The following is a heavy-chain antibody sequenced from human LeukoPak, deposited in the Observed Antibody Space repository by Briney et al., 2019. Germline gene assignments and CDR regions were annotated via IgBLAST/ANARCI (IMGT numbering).Heavy chain of an antibody. V-gene: IGHV3-48*03. J-gene: IGHJ6*02. CDR1: GFTLSSHP. Sequence: GGSLRLSCAASGFTLSSHPMNWVRQAPGKGLEWVSYIGNDGRMMYYADSVKGRFTISRDSAKNSLYLQMNSLGADDTAVYYCARDASHFDSSGYFHNYYYGTDVWGQGTTVTVSS. CDR3: ARDASHFDSSGYFHNYYYGTDV. CDR2: IGNDGRMM. D-gene: IGHD3-22*01.